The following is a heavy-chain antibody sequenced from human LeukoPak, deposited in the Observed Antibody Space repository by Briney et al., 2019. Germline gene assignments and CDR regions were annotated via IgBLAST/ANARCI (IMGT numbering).Heavy chain of an antibody. Sequence: ASVKVSCKASGYTFTGYYMHWVRQAPGQGLEWMGWINPNSGGTNYAQKFQGRVTMTRDTSIRTANMEVSRLRSDDTAVYYCARSPDILTGENFDYWGQGTLVTVSS. CDR2: INPNSGGT. V-gene: IGHV1-2*02. J-gene: IGHJ4*02. CDR3: ARSPDILTGENFDY. D-gene: IGHD3-9*01. CDR1: GYTFTGYY.